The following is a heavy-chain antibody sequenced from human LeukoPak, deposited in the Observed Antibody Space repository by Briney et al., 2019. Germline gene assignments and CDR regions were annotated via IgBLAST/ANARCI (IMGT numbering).Heavy chain of an antibody. CDR2: ISSSSTI. CDR3: AKDPRASSAYYYDRLGY. D-gene: IGHD3-22*01. V-gene: IGHV3-48*01. J-gene: IGHJ4*02. Sequence: GGSLRLSCAASGFTFSSYSMNWVRQAPGKGLEWVSYISSSSTIYYADSVKGRFTISRDNSKSTLNLQMNSLRVEDTAVYYCAKDPRASSAYYYDRLGYWGQGTLVTVSS. CDR1: GFTFSSYS.